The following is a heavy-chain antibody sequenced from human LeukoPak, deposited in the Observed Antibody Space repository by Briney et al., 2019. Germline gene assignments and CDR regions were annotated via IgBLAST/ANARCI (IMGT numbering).Heavy chain of an antibody. J-gene: IGHJ3*02. CDR2: INAGNGNT. D-gene: IGHD3-22*01. V-gene: IGHV1-3*03. Sequence: ASVKVSCKASGYTFTSYAMHWVRQAPGQRLEWMGWINAGNGNTKYSQEFQGRVTITRDTSASTAYMELSSLRSEDMAVYYCARAGLWDYSDSSGYHNGAFDIWGQGTMVTVSS. CDR1: GYTFTSYA. CDR3: ARAGLWDYSDSSGYHNGAFDI.